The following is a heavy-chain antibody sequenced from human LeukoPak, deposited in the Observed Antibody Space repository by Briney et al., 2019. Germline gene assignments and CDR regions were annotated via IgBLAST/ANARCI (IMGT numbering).Heavy chain of an antibody. J-gene: IGHJ4*02. CDR2: ISSSNSYT. V-gene: IGHV3-11*03. Sequence: GGSLRLSCAASGFTFSDYYMSSIRQAPGKGLEWVSYISSSNSYTNYADSVKGRFTISRDSAKNSLFLQMNSLRPEDTAVYYCARRASDFYYWGQGTLVTVSS. CDR3: ARRASDFYY. CDR1: GFTFSDYY. D-gene: IGHD5-12*01.